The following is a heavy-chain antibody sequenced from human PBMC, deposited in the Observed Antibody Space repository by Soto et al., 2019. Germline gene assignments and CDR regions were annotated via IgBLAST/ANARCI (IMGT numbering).Heavy chain of an antibody. J-gene: IGHJ4*02. CDR2: IKQDGSEK. D-gene: IGHD1-1*01. CDR3: ARERPHGTGFDY. CDR1: GFTFSSYG. V-gene: IGHV3-7*01. Sequence: PGGSLRLSCAASGFTFSSYGMSWVRQAPGKGLEWVAHIKQDGSEKYYVDSVKGRFTISRDNAKNSLYLQMNCLRAEDTAVYYCARERPHGTGFDYWGQGTLVTVSS.